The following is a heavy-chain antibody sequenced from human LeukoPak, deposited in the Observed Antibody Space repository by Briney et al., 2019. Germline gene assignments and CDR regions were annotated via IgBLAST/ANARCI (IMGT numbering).Heavy chain of an antibody. Sequence: PSETLSLTCTVSGGSISSGGYYWSWIRQHPGKGLEWIGYIYYSGSTYYNPSLKSRVTISVDTSKNQFSLKLSSVTAADTAVYYCARLSRYFDWLPTGYFQHWGQGTLVTVSS. V-gene: IGHV4-31*03. CDR2: IYYSGST. J-gene: IGHJ1*01. CDR1: GGSISSGGYY. D-gene: IGHD3-9*01. CDR3: ARLSRYFDWLPTGYFQH.